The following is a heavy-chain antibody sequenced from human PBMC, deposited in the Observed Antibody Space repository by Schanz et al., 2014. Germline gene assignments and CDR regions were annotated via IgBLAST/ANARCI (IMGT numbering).Heavy chain of an antibody. D-gene: IGHD3-10*01. CDR2: ISDYNGKT. Sequence: QVQLVQSGAEVKKPGASVKVSCTASGYTLKNYGISWVRQAPGLGLEWMGWISDYNGKTNYAQKFQDRVIMSTDRSSSTAYLELRSLTSDDSAIYYCARHRFGVFYYGLDVWGQGTTVTVS. V-gene: IGHV1-18*01. CDR3: ARHRFGVFYYGLDV. J-gene: IGHJ6*02. CDR1: GYTLKNYG.